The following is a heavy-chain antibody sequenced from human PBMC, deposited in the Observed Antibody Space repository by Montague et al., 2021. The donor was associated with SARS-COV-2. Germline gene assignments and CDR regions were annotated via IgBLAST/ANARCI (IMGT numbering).Heavy chain of an antibody. CDR2: IYDSGST. CDR1: GGSTSSSNYY. V-gene: IGHV4-39*02. CDR3: AREVRYYYDSSGAGAFDI. J-gene: IGHJ3*02. Sequence: SETLSLTCTVSGGSTSSSNYYWGWIRQPPGKGLEWIGSIYDSGSTYYNPSLKSRVTISVDTSKNHFSLKLSSVTAADTAVYYCAREVRYYYDSSGAGAFDIWGQGTMVTVSS. D-gene: IGHD3-22*01.